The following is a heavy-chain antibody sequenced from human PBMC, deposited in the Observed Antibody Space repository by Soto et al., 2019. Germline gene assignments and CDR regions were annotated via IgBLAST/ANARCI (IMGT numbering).Heavy chain of an antibody. CDR2: INPSGGST. Sequence: QVQLVQSGAEVKKPGASVKVSCKASGYTFTSYYMHWVRQAPGQGLEWMGIINPSGGSTSYAQKFQGRVTMTRDTSTSTGYMELSSLRSEDTAVYYCARDRGGDRLDYWGQGTLVTVSS. CDR3: ARDRGGDRLDY. J-gene: IGHJ4*02. CDR1: GYTFTSYY. D-gene: IGHD4-17*01. V-gene: IGHV1-46*01.